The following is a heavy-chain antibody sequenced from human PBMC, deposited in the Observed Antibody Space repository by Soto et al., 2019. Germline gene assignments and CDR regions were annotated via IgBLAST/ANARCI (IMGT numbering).Heavy chain of an antibody. D-gene: IGHD2-15*01. Sequence: EVRLLESGGGLVQPGGSLRLSCAASGFTFSSYAMRWVRQAPGKGLEWVSSLSTSSGSTDYADSVKGRFTISRDNAKNTRYLHMHSLRVEYTAVDYCVSPGLLTRYFDSVGQGTLVIVS. CDR3: VSPGLLTRYFDS. CDR1: GFTFSSYA. V-gene: IGHV3-23*01. CDR2: LSTSSGST. J-gene: IGHJ4*02.